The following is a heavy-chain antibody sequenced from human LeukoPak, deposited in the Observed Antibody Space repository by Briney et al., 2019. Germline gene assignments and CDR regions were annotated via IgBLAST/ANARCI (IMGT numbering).Heavy chain of an antibody. Sequence: ASVKVSCKASGYTFTSYGISWVRQAPGQGLEWMGWISAYNGNTNYAQKLQGRVTMTTDTSTSTAYMELRSLRSDDTAVYYCARVVGPSTSGTRYPQGGNWFDPWGQGTLVTVSS. J-gene: IGHJ5*02. CDR2: ISAYNGNT. D-gene: IGHD2-2*01. V-gene: IGHV1-18*01. CDR1: GYTFTSYG. CDR3: ARVVGPSTSGTRYPQGGNWFDP.